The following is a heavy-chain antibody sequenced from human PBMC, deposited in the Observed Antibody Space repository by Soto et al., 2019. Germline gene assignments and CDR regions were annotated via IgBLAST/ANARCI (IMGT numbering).Heavy chain of an antibody. CDR1: GGSISSGGYY. CDR2: IYYSGSI. V-gene: IGHV4-31*03. J-gene: IGHJ6*02. Sequence: QVQLQESGPGLVKPSQTLSLTCTVSGGSISSGGYYWSWIRQHPGKGLEWIGYIYYSGSIYYNPSLTSRVTISVDTSKNQSSLKVSSVTAADTAVYYCARDLRFRGFYGMDVWGQGTTVTVSS. CDR3: ARDLRFRGFYGMDV. D-gene: IGHD3-10*01.